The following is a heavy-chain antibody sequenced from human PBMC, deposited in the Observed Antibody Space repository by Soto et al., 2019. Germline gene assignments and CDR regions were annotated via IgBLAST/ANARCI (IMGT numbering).Heavy chain of an antibody. Sequence: QVQLVQSGAEVKKPGSSVKVSCTASGGTFSSYTISWVRQAPGQGLEWMGRIIPILGIANYAQKFQGRVTITADKSTSTADRELSSLRAEDTAVYYCARITMVRGAPFDYWGQGTLVTVSS. V-gene: IGHV1-69*02. D-gene: IGHD3-10*01. CDR3: ARITMVRGAPFDY. J-gene: IGHJ4*02. CDR1: GGTFSSYT. CDR2: IIPILGIA.